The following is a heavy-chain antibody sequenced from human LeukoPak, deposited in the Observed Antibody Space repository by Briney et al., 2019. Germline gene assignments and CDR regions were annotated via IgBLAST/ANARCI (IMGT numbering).Heavy chain of an antibody. J-gene: IGHJ4*02. D-gene: IGHD6-13*01. CDR1: GFTFSSYS. Sequence: GGPLRLSCAASGFTFSSYSMNWVRQAPGKGLEWVSSISSSSSYIYYADSVKGRFTISRDNAKNSLYLQMNSLGAEDAAVYYCARDSGIAAAGMGGYWGQGTLVTVSS. CDR3: ARDSGIAAAGMGGY. V-gene: IGHV3-21*01. CDR2: ISSSSSYI.